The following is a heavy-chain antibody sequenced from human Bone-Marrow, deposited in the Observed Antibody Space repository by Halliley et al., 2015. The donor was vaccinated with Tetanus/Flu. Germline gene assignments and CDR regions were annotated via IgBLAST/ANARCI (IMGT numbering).Heavy chain of an antibody. V-gene: IGHV5-51*01. J-gene: IGHJ4*02. D-gene: IGHD2-8*01. CDR2: IQPGDSAT. CDR3: ARLGAPQWGTFDY. Sequence: MGIIQPGDSATRYRPSFQGPVTFSAHKSGTTAYLQWTSLTASDNAMYYCARLGAPQWGTFDYWGQGTLVTVSS.